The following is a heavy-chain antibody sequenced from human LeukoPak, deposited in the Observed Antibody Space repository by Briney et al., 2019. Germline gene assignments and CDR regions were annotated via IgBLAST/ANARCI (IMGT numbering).Heavy chain of an antibody. CDR1: GFTFSSYW. D-gene: IGHD6-13*01. J-gene: IGHJ3*02. Sequence: PGGSLRLSCAASGFTFSSYWMSWVRQAPGKGLECVANIKQDGSEKYYVDSVKGRFTISRDNAKNSLYLQMNSLRAEDTAVYSCVRVRSSSWYRAAFDIWGQGTMVTVSS. CDR2: IKQDGSEK. V-gene: IGHV3-7*01. CDR3: VRVRSSSWYRAAFDI.